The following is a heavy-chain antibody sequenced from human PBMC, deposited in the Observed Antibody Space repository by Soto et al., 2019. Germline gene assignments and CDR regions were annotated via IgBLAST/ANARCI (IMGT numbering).Heavy chain of an antibody. CDR1: GFTFSGSA. CDR3: AKYITMVRGVIIEAFDI. Sequence: GGSLRLSCAASGFTFSGSAMSWVRQAPGKGLEWVSTISGSGGSTYYADSVKGRFTISRDNSKNTLYLQMNSLRAEDTAVYYCAKYITMVRGVIIEAFDIWGQGTMVTVSS. J-gene: IGHJ3*02. V-gene: IGHV3-23*01. D-gene: IGHD3-10*01. CDR2: ISGSGGST.